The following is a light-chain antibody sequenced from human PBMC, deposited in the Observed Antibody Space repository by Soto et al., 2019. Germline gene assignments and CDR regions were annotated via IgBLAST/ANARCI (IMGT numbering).Light chain of an antibody. Sequence: QSALTQPASVSGSPGQSITISCTGTSSDFGGYTYASWYQQHPGKAPKLMIFDATSRPSGVSNRFSGSKSDNTASLTIAGLQAEDEADYYCSSYTSTSTYVFATGTKVTVL. CDR2: DAT. J-gene: IGLJ1*01. CDR3: SSYTSTSTYV. CDR1: SSDFGGYTY. V-gene: IGLV2-14*03.